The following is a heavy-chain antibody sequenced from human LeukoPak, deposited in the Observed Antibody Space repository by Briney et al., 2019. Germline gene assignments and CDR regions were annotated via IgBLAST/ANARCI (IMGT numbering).Heavy chain of an antibody. CDR2: VYYSGSS. CDR1: GDSISTSSYY. Sequence: SETLSLTCTVSGDSISTSSYYWGWIRQPPGKGLEWIGSVYYSGSSYYNPSLKSRVTMSVDTSKNQFSLMLSSVSAADTAVYFCAMHTYGAVTHDYWGQGTLVTVSS. CDR3: AMHTYGAVTHDY. J-gene: IGHJ4*02. V-gene: IGHV4-39*01. D-gene: IGHD4/OR15-4a*01.